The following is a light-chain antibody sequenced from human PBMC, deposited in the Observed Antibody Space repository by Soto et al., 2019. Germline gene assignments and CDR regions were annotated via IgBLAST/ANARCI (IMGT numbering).Light chain of an antibody. CDR2: DVS. CDR1: SSDVGGYNY. Sequence: QSALTQPASVSGSPGQSITTSCTGTSSDVGGYNYVSWYQQYPGKAPKLMIYDVSNRPSGVSNRFSGSKSGNTASLTISGLQAEDEADYYCSSYTSSSTLVFGTGTKVTVL. V-gene: IGLV2-14*01. J-gene: IGLJ1*01. CDR3: SSYTSSSTLV.